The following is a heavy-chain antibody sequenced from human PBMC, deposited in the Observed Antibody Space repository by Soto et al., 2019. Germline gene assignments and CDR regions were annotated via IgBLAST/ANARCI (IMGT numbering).Heavy chain of an antibody. CDR2: ISGYSGNT. D-gene: IGHD3-10*01. J-gene: IGHJ4*02. CDR1: GYTFSTYG. CDR3: ARQGSNFRGGCSP. V-gene: IGHV1-18*01. Sequence: QAQLVQSGAEVKNPGDSVKVACRASGYTFSTYGVSWVRQAPGQGLEWIGWISGYSGNTHYAQNFQGRVTMTKDTSTSTVYMELRSLRSDDTAVYYCARQGSNFRGGCSPWGQGTVVTVSS.